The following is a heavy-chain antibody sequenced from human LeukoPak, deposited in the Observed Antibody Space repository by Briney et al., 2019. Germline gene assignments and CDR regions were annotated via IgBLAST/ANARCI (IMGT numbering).Heavy chain of an antibody. CDR1: GFTFRSFA. CDR3: ARDGSWGDYQFYFYMDV. J-gene: IGHJ6*03. D-gene: IGHD2-2*01. CDR2: ISASGHYI. Sequence: GGSLRLSCEASGFTFRSFATSWDRQAPGKGLEWLSGISASGHYIYQADSVKGRFTISRDNSKNTLYIEINSLRVEDTAVYYCARDGSWGDYQFYFYMDVWGKGTTVTVSS. V-gene: IGHV3-23*01.